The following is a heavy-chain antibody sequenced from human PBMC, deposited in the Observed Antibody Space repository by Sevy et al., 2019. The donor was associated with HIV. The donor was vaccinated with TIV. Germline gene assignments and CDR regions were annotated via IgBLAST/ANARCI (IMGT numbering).Heavy chain of an antibody. Sequence: GGSLRLSCAASGFTFSSYRMTWVRQAPGKGLEWVSCISSTSGYINYADSVKGRFTISRDNAKNLLFLQMDSLRAEETAVYFCARAVLEISTWRSDYWGQGTLVTVSS. CDR1: GFTFSSYR. J-gene: IGHJ4*02. D-gene: IGHD1-1*01. CDR2: ISSTSGYI. V-gene: IGHV3-21*01. CDR3: ARAVLEISTWRSDY.